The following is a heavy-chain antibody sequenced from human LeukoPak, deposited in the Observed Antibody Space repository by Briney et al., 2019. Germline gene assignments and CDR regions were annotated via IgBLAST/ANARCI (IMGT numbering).Heavy chain of an antibody. CDR2: MTPRRGYA. CDR3: VRGGDWERELPGFYDY. Sequence: ASVYLSCYASASTFTSYDFSWGRQPTGQGLERKGWMTPRRGYAGYAQRFRGRVTISRNTSIRTAYIELSSLKSEDTAVDYCVRGGDWERELPGFYDYWGQGTLVTVS. J-gene: IGHJ4*02. CDR1: ASTFTSYD. D-gene: IGHD1-26*01. V-gene: IGHV1-8*01.